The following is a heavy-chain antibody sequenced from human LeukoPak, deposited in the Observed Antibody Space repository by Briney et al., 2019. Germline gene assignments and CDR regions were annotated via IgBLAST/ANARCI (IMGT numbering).Heavy chain of an antibody. J-gene: IGHJ6*02. CDR3: ARQSRYFHREGYQYGMDV. CDR2: VNFSGTT. CDR1: GASITSSTYY. D-gene: IGHD3-9*01. Sequence: PSETLSLTCTVSGASITSSTYYYGWFRQPSGKGLEWIGIVNFSGTTYSSPSLKSRVTVSVDTSKNQFSLKLSSVTAADTAVYYCARQSRYFHREGYQYGMDVWGQGTTVTVSS. V-gene: IGHV4-39*01.